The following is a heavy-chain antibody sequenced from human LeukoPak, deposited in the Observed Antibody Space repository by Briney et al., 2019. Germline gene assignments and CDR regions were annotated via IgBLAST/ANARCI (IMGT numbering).Heavy chain of an antibody. J-gene: IGHJ4*02. D-gene: IGHD3-22*01. CDR2: INPNSGGT. Sequence: ASVKVSCKASGYTFTSYYMHWVRQAPGQGLEWMGRINPNSGGTNYAQKFQGRVTMTRDTSISTAYMELSRLRSDDTAVYYCARYYYDSSGYPDYWGQGTLVTVSS. V-gene: IGHV1-2*06. CDR1: GYTFTSYY. CDR3: ARYYYDSSGYPDY.